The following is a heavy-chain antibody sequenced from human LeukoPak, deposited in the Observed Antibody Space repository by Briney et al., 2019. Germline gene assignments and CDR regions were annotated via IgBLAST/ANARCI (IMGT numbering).Heavy chain of an antibody. D-gene: IGHD3-16*01. Sequence: PGGSLRLSCAASGFTFSRYGMHWVRQAPGKGLEWVAVISYDGSDKYYADSVKGRFTISRDNSKNTVYLQMNSLRAEDTAIYFCAKEWGTFYCDYWGQGTLVSVSS. CDR3: AKEWGTFYCDY. V-gene: IGHV3-30*18. J-gene: IGHJ4*02. CDR2: ISYDGSDK. CDR1: GFTFSRYG.